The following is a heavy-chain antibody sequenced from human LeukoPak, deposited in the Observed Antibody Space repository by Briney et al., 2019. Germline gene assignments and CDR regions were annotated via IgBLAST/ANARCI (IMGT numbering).Heavy chain of an antibody. CDR2: IKTKTDGWTT. D-gene: IGHD3-3*01. J-gene: IGHJ4*02. CDR1: GFTFSKYA. CDR3: TTTHYNFYDLDH. Sequence: GGSLRLSCAASGFTFSKYAMSWVRQAPGKGLEWVGHIKTKTDGWTTDYAAPVKGRFTISRDDSRNTVYLQMNSLKTEDTAVYYCTTTHYNFYDLDHWGQGTLVTVSS. V-gene: IGHV3-15*01.